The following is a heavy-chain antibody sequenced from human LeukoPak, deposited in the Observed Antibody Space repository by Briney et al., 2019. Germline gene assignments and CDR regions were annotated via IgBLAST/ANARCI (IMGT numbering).Heavy chain of an antibody. Sequence: SETLSLTCTVSGYSISSGYYWGWIRQSPGKGLEWIGNIHHSGNIYYNVSLKSRVTISVDTSKNQFSLKLSSVTAADTAVYYCARAWPYSGSYYASHYYYMDVWGKGTTVTVSS. V-gene: IGHV4-38-2*02. CDR1: GYSISSGYY. D-gene: IGHD1-26*01. CDR2: IHHSGNI. J-gene: IGHJ6*03. CDR3: ARAWPYSGSYYASHYYYMDV.